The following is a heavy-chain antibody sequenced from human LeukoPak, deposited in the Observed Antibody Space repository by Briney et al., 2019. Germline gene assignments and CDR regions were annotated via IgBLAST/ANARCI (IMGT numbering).Heavy chain of an antibody. J-gene: IGHJ4*02. CDR1: GGSIYSPNW. CDR2: VSHTGST. V-gene: IGHV4-4*02. D-gene: IGHD4-17*01. Sequence: PSGTLSLTCVVSGGSIYSPNWWTWVRQPPGKGLEWIGEVSHTGSTNYHPSLKSRVTISLDKSKNHFSLRVTSMTAADTAVYYCASRDDSGPYWGQGTLVTVSS. CDR3: ASRDDSGPY.